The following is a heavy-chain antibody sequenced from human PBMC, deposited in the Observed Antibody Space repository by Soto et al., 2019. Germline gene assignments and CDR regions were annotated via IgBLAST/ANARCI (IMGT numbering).Heavy chain of an antibody. CDR2: ISYDGSIK. D-gene: IGHD6-13*01. V-gene: IGHV3-30*18. CDR1: GFTFSYYG. Sequence: LRLSCAASGFTFSYYGMDWVRQAPGKGLEWVAVISYDGSIKYYVDSVKGRFTISRDNSKNTLYLQMNSLRAEDTAVYYCAKSFLQQLGLYGMDVWGQGTTVTVSS. J-gene: IGHJ6*02. CDR3: AKSFLQQLGLYGMDV.